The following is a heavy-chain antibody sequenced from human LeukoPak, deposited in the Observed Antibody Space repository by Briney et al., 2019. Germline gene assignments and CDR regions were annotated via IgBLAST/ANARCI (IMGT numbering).Heavy chain of an antibody. J-gene: IGHJ6*03. CDR2: IYPGDSDT. Sequence: PGESLKISCKGSGYSFTSYWIGWVRQMPGKGLEWIGIIYPGDSDTRNSPSYQGQLTISADKSISTAYLQWSSLKASDTAMYYCARLRRWLPKSDYYYYYMDVWGKGTTVTVSS. V-gene: IGHV5-51*01. D-gene: IGHD5-24*01. CDR3: ARLRRWLPKSDYYYYYMDV. CDR1: GYSFTSYW.